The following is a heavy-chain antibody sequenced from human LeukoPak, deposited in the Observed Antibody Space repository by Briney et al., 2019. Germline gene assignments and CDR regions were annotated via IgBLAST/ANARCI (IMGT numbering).Heavy chain of an antibody. CDR2: IRQNGNEK. CDR1: GGTFNRHW. Sequence: GGSLRLSCVASGGTFNRHWVSWVRQAPGKGLEWVASIRQNGNEKYYVDSVKGRFIISRDNAENSLSLQMNSLRDEDTAIYYCARLLGESTIYDLWGQGTLVTVSS. J-gene: IGHJ5*02. D-gene: IGHD3-16*01. CDR3: ARLLGESTIYDL. V-gene: IGHV3-7*01.